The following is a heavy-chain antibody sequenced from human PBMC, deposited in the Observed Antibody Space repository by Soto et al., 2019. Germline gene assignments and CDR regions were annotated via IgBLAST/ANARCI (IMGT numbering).Heavy chain of an antibody. D-gene: IGHD1-20*01. V-gene: IGHV3-30*03. Sequence: QVQLVESGGGVVQPGRSLRLSCAASGFTFSNYGMHWVRQAPGMGLEWVAVISYDGTHKYHAASVKGRFTISRDNSKITLSLQMNSLKPEDTAVYYCATDPNWNLIPAVDYWGQGTVVTVSS. CDR1: GFTFSNYG. CDR2: ISYDGTHK. J-gene: IGHJ4*02. CDR3: ATDPNWNLIPAVDY.